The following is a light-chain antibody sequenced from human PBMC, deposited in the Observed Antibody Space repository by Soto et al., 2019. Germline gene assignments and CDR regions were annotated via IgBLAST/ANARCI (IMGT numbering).Light chain of an antibody. J-gene: IGKJ1*01. V-gene: IGKV3-20*01. CDR2: GAS. CDR1: QSVSSY. Sequence: EIMLTQSPATLSLSPGERAALSCRASQSVSSYLAWYQQKPGQAPRLLIYGASSRATGIPDRFSGSGSGTDFTLIISRPEPEDFAVYYCHQYGSSAWTFGQGTKVDIK. CDR3: HQYGSSAWT.